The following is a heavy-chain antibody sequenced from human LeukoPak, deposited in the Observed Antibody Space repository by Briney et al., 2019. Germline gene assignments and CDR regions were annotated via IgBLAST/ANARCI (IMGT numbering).Heavy chain of an antibody. CDR2: INPSGGST. V-gene: IGHV1-46*01. CDR1: GYTFTGYY. Sequence: GASVKVSCKASGYTFTGYYMHWVRQAPGQGLEWMGWINPSGGSTNYAQKFQGRVTITADESTSTAYMELSSLRSEDTAVYYCARASEDYDYVWGGYFDYWGQGTLVTVSS. J-gene: IGHJ4*02. CDR3: ARASEDYDYVWGGYFDY. D-gene: IGHD3-16*01.